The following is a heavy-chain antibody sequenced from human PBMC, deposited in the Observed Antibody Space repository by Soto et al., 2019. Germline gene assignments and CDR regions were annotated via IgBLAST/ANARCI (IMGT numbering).Heavy chain of an antibody. CDR1: GGTFSSYA. J-gene: IGHJ4*02. Sequence: SVKVSCKASGGTFSSYAISWVRQAPGQGLEWMGGIIPIFGTANYAQKFQGRVTITADKSTSTAYMELSSLRSEDTAVYYCASGGYCSGGSCYGYWGQGTLVTVSS. D-gene: IGHD2-15*01. V-gene: IGHV1-69*06. CDR2: IIPIFGTA. CDR3: ASGGYCSGGSCYGY.